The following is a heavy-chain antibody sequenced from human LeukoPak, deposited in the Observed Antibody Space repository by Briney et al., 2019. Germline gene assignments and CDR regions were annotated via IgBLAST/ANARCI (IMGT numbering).Heavy chain of an antibody. J-gene: IGHJ5*02. CDR3: AKASGYSYAPGNWFDP. CDR2: ISGSGGST. D-gene: IGHD5-18*01. Sequence: GGSLRLSCAVSGLTFSSYAMSWVRQAPGKGLEWVSAISGSGGSTYYADSVKGRFTISRDNSKNTLYLQMNSLRAEDTAVYYCAKASGYSYAPGNWFDPWGQGTLVTVSS. CDR1: GLTFSSYA. V-gene: IGHV3-23*01.